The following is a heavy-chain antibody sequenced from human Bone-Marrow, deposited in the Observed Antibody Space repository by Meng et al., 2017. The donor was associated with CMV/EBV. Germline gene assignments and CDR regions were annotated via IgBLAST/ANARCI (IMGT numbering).Heavy chain of an antibody. V-gene: IGHV3-30*02. D-gene: IGHD3-10*01. CDR3: AKDLAKARGVCSY. CDR2: IRYDGSNK. J-gene: IGHJ4*02. CDR1: GFTFSSYG. Sequence: GSLRLSCAASGFTFSSYGMHWVRQAPGKGLEWVAFIRYDGSNKYYADSVKGRFTISRDNSKNTLYLQMNSLRAEDTAVYYCAKDLAKARGVCSYWGQGTLVTVSS.